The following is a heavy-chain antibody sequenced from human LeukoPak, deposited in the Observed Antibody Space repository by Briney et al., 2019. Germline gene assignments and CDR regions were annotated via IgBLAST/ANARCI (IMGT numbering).Heavy chain of an antibody. CDR3: ASEIPNLRYCSTTSCDY. CDR1: GFTFSSYS. CDR2: ITRSSSFL. Sequence: GGSLRLSCTASGFTFSSYSMNWVRQAPGKGLEWVSSITRSSSFLYYADSVKGRFTISRDNAKSSLYLQMNGLRAEDTAVYYCASEIPNLRYCSTTSCDYWGQGTLVTVSS. D-gene: IGHD2-2*01. J-gene: IGHJ4*02. V-gene: IGHV3-21*01.